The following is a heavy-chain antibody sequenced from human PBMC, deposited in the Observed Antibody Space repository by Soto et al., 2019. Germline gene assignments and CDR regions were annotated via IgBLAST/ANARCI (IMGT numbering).Heavy chain of an antibody. CDR2: IIPIFGTA. CDR1: GGTFSSYA. Sequence: SVKVSCKASGGTFSSYAISWVRQAPGQGLEWMGGIIPIFGTANYAQKFQGRVTITADESTSTAYMDLSSLRSEDTAVYYCARGGSYSSSWDAFDIWGQGTMVTVSS. V-gene: IGHV1-69*13. D-gene: IGHD6-13*01. J-gene: IGHJ3*02. CDR3: ARGGSYSSSWDAFDI.